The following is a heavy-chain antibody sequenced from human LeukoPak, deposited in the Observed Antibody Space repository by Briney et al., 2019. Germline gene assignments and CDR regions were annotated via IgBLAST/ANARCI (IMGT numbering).Heavy chain of an antibody. CDR3: AKDTQLVQAFDI. Sequence: GGSLRLSCAASGFTFSSYAMHWVRQAPGKGLEWVAVISYDGSNKYYADSVKGRFTISRDNSKNTLYLQMNSLRAEDTAVYYCAKDTQLVQAFDIWGQGTMVTVSS. CDR1: GFTFSSYA. D-gene: IGHD6-6*01. J-gene: IGHJ3*02. V-gene: IGHV3-30-3*01. CDR2: ISYDGSNK.